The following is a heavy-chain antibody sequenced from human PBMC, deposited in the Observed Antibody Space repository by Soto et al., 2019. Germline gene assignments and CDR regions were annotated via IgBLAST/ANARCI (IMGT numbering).Heavy chain of an antibody. D-gene: IGHD1-26*01. CDR1: GFVFTTYG. CDR3: VRAPVALRNRVRVGYFNL. V-gene: IGHV3-33*01. Sequence: QVKLVESGGGVVQPGRSLRLSCAASGFVFTTYGMHWVRQAPGKGLEWVGVIWHDGSGTYYADALKGRFTISRDNSKNTLFLQMDSLTVEDTAVYYCVRAPVALRNRVRVGYFNLWGRGTQVTVSS. CDR2: IWHDGSGT. J-gene: IGHJ2*01.